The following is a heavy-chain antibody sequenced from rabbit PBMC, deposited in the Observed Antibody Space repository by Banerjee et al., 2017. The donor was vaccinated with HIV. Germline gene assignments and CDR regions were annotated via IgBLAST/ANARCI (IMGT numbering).Heavy chain of an antibody. CDR3: ARNNDGYFNL. CDR1: GFSFSSSYW. Sequence: QSLEESGGDLVKPGASLTLTCTASGFSFSSSYWICWVRQAPGKGLEWIACIYAGSGGSTYYANWAKGRFTISKTSSTTVTLQMTSLTAADTATYFCARNNDGYFNLWGPGTLVTVS. V-gene: IGHV1S40*01. CDR2: IYAGSGGST. D-gene: IGHD2-1*01. J-gene: IGHJ4*01.